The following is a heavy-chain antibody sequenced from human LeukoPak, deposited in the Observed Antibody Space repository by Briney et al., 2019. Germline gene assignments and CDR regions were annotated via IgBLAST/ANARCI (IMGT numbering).Heavy chain of an antibody. D-gene: IGHD2-21*02. CDR3: ARYCGGDCNSSAFDF. J-gene: IGHJ3*01. Sequence: SETLSLTCTVSGGTINNYYWSWIQQPPGKGLEWIGYIYYSGSTNYNPSLRGRVTMSVDTSKNQFSLKLTSVTAADTAVYYCARYCGGDCNSSAFDFWGQGTMVTVSS. CDR1: GGTINNYY. V-gene: IGHV4-59*01. CDR2: IYYSGST.